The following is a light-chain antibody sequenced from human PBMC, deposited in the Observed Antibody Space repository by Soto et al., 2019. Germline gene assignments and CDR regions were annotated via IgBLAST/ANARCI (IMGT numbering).Light chain of an antibody. V-gene: IGLV2-18*02. J-gene: IGLJ2*01. CDR3: SSYTSSSTLV. CDR1: SSDVGSYNR. CDR2: EVS. Sequence: QSALTQPPSVSGSPGQSVTISCTGTSSDVGSYNRVSWYQQPPGTAPKLMIYEVSNRPSGVPDRFSGSKSGNTDSLTISGLQDEDEADYYCSSYTSSSTLVFGGGTKLTVL.